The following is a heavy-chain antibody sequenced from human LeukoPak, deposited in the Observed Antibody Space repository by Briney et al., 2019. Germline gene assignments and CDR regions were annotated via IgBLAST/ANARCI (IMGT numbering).Heavy chain of an antibody. D-gene: IGHD5-12*01. CDR3: ARDATLDY. CDR1: GYSISSGYY. J-gene: IGHJ4*02. V-gene: IGHV4-38-2*02. CDR2: IYHSGST. Sequence: SETLSLTCAVSGYSISSGYYWGWIRQPPGKGLEWIGSIYHSGSTYYNPSLKSRVTISVDTSKNQFSLKLSSVTAADTAVYYCARDATLDYRGQGTLVTVSS.